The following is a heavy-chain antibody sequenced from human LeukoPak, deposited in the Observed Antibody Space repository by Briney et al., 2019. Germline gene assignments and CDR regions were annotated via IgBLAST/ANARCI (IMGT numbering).Heavy chain of an antibody. CDR3: ARHYYGSGSPYGMDV. CDR2: INHSGST. D-gene: IGHD3-10*01. CDR1: GGSFSGYY. V-gene: IGHV4-34*01. Sequence: SETLSLTCAVYGGSFSGYYWSWIRQPPGKGLEWIGEINHSGSTNYNPSLKSRVTISVDTSKNQFSLKLSSVTAADTAMYYCARHYYGSGSPYGMDVWGQGTTVTVSS. J-gene: IGHJ6*02.